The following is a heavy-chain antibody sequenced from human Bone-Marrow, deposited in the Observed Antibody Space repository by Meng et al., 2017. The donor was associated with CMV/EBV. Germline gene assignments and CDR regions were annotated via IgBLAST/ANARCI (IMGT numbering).Heavy chain of an antibody. J-gene: IGHJ4*02. CDR3: TRDRGAYLFDY. CDR1: GFSVSSYY. Sequence: GECLKISCAASGFSVSSYYMSWVRQAPGKELEWVSIIYSGGDTYYADSVKGRFTISRGNSKNTLYLQMNSLRVEDTAVYYCTRDRGAYLFDYWGQGTLVTVSS. D-gene: IGHD1-26*01. V-gene: IGHV3-53*01. CDR2: IYSGGDT.